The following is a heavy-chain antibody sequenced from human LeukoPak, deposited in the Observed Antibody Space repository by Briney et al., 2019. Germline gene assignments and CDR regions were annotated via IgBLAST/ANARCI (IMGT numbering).Heavy chain of an antibody. J-gene: IGHJ3*02. D-gene: IGHD3-10*01. Sequence: GGSLRLSCAASGFTFSSYGMHWVRQAPGKGVEWVSAISGSGGSTYYADSVKGRFTISRDNSKNTLYLQMNSLRAEDTAVYYCAKSRGWGFGESRAFDIWGQGTMVTVSS. CDR2: ISGSGGST. V-gene: IGHV3-23*01. CDR3: AKSRGWGFGESRAFDI. CDR1: GFTFSSYG.